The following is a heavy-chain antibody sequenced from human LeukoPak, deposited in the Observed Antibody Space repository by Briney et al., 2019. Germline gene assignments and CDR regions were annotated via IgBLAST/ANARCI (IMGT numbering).Heavy chain of an antibody. CDR3: ARALGATPSNSFDP. CDR2: INHSGST. J-gene: IGHJ5*02. V-gene: IGHV4-34*01. CDR1: GGAFSGYY. D-gene: IGHD5-12*01. Sequence: IPSETLSLTCAVYGGAFSGYYWSWIRQPPGKGLEWIGEINHSGSTNYNPSLKNRVTISVDTSKTQFSLNLSSVTAAATAVYYCARALGATPSNSFDPWGQGTLVTVSS.